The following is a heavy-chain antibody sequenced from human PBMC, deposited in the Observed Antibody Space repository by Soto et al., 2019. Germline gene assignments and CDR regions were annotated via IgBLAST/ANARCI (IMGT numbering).Heavy chain of an antibody. CDR2: IDNAGSSV. J-gene: IGHJ6*02. CDR3: TRVGGSGSGMYV. V-gene: IGHV3-74*01. CDR1: GFTFSSYW. Sequence: EVQLVESGGGLVQPGGSLRLSCAASGFTFSSYWMHWVRQAPGKGLVWVSRIDNAGSSVRYADSVKGRFTISRDNAKNTLYLQMNSLRAEDTAVYYCTRVGGSGSGMYVWGQGTTVTVSS. D-gene: IGHD3-10*01.